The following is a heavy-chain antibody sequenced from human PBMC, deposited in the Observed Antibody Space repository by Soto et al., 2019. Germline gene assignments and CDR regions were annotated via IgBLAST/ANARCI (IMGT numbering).Heavy chain of an antibody. CDR2: IWYDGSNK. D-gene: IGHD2-8*01. Sequence: GGSLRLSCAASGFTFSSYGMHWVRQAPGKGLEWVAVIWYDGSNKYYADSVKGRFTISRDNSKNTLYLQMNSLRAEDTAVYYCAKGVSGYYYMDVWGKGTTVTVSS. V-gene: IGHV3-33*06. CDR1: GFTFSSYG. J-gene: IGHJ6*03. CDR3: AKGVSGYYYMDV.